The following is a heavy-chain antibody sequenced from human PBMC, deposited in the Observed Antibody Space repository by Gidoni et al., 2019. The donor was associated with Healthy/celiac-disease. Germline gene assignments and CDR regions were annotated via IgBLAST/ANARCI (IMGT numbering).Heavy chain of an antibody. CDR2: IWYDGSNK. V-gene: IGHV3-33*01. CDR1: GFTFSSYG. D-gene: IGHD1-26*01. J-gene: IGHJ4*02. CDR3: AREVVGALEY. Sequence: QVQLVESGGGVVQPGRSLRLSCAASGFTFSSYGRRGVRQAPGKGLEWVAVIWYDGSNKYYADSVKGRFTISRDNSKNTLYLQMNSLRAEDTAVYYCAREVVGALEYWGQGTLVTVSS.